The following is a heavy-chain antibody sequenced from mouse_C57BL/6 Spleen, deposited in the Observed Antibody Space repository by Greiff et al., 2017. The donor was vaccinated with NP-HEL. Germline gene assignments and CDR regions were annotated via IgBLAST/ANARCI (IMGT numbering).Heavy chain of an antibody. CDR1: GYTFTSYG. Sequence: QVQLQQSGAELARPGASVKLSCKASGYTFTSYGISWVKQRTGQGLEWIGEIYPRSGNTYYNEKFKGKATLTADKSSSTAYMELRSLTSEDSAVYFCAQYYRSSPWYFDVWGTGTTVTVSS. D-gene: IGHD1-1*01. CDR3: AQYYRSSPWYFDV. V-gene: IGHV1-81*01. J-gene: IGHJ1*03. CDR2: IYPRSGNT.